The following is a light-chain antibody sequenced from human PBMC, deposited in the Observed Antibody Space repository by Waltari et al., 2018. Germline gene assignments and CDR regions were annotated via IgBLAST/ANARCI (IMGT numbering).Light chain of an antibody. J-gene: IGLJ2*01. CDR1: NSDVGAYNY. CDR2: DFD. V-gene: IGLV2-11*01. CDR3: CSYAGRYTSV. Sequence: QSALTQPRSVSGSPGQSVTLSCTGTNSDVGAYNYVSWYQQRPGQAPKLVIYDFDKRPPEVPDRFSGSKAGNTASLTISGLQADDEADYYCCSYAGRYTSVFGGGTKVTVL.